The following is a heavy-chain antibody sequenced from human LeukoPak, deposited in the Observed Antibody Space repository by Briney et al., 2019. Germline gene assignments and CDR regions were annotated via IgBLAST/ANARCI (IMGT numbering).Heavy chain of an antibody. V-gene: IGHV3-30*02. CDR1: GFTFSSYG. CDR2: IRYDGGNK. Sequence: GGSLRLSCAASGFTFSSYGMHWVRQAPGKGLEWVAFIRYDGGNKYYADSVKGRFTISSDNSKNTLYLQMNSLRAEDTAVYYCARTYGSGSYFPYYYYYYYMDVWGKGTTVTVSS. D-gene: IGHD3-10*01. CDR3: ARTYGSGSYFPYYYYYYYMDV. J-gene: IGHJ6*03.